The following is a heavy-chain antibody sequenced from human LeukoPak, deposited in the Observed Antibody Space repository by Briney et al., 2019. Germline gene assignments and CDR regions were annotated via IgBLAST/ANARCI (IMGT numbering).Heavy chain of an antibody. CDR1: GYTFTSYY. V-gene: IGHV1-46*01. CDR2: INPSGGST. D-gene: IGHD3-10*01. Sequence: ASVKVSCKASGYTFTSYYMHWVRQAPGQGLEWMGIINPSGGSTSYAQKFQGRVTMTRDTSISTAYMELSRLRSDDTAVYYCARDMVRGVIITYGMDVWGQGTTVTVSS. J-gene: IGHJ6*02. CDR3: ARDMVRGVIITYGMDV.